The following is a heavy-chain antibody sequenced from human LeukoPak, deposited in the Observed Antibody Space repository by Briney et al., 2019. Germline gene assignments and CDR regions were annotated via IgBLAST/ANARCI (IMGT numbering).Heavy chain of an antibody. D-gene: IGHD2-15*01. V-gene: IGHV3-21*01. CDR1: GFTFSSYS. CDR3: AREGILLGPMDV. CDR2: ISSSSSYI. J-gene: IGHJ6*04. Sequence: GGSLRLSCAASGFTFSSYSMNWVRQAPGKGLEWVSSISSSSSYIYYADSVKGRFTISRDNAKNSLYLQMNSLRAVDTAVYYCAREGILLGPMDVWGKGTTVTVSS.